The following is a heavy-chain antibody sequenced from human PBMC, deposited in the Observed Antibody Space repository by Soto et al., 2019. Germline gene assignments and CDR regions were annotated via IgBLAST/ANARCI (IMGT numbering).Heavy chain of an antibody. CDR1: GGTFSSYA. Sequence: GASVKVSCKASGGTFSSYAISWVRQAPGQGLEWMGGIIPIFGTANYAQKFQGRVTITADESTSTAYMELSSLRSEDTAVYYCARVLLYCSSTSCYENMFDYWGQGTLVTVSS. CDR2: IIPIFGTA. J-gene: IGHJ4*02. V-gene: IGHV1-69*13. CDR3: ARVLLYCSSTSCYENMFDY. D-gene: IGHD2-2*01.